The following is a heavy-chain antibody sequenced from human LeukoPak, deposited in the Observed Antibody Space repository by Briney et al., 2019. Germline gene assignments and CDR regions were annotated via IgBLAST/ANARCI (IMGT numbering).Heavy chain of an antibody. V-gene: IGHV3-30*04. CDR1: GFIFSNHA. CDR2: ISYDGGIE. D-gene: IGHD4-11*01. Sequence: GRSLRLSCAASGFIFSNHALHWVRQAPGKGLEWVALISYDGGIEHYADSVRGRLTISRDNSKNTVYLHMSSLRPEDTAIYYCARDTEPRFDHWGQGALVTVSS. CDR3: ARDTEPRFDH. J-gene: IGHJ4*02.